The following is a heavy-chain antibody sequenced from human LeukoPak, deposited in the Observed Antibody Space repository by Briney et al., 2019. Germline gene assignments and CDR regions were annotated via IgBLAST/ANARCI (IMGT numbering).Heavy chain of an antibody. CDR1: GFTFSSYS. J-gene: IGHJ6*02. Sequence: GGSLRLSCAASGFTFSSYSMNWVRQVPGKGLEWVSYSSSRSSTIYYADSVKGRFTISRDNAKNSLYLQMNSLRDEDTAVYYCARVWDYDILTGRHYYYYGMDVWGQGTTVTVSS. CDR3: ARVWDYDILTGRHYYYYGMDV. CDR2: SSSRSSTI. D-gene: IGHD3-9*01. V-gene: IGHV3-48*02.